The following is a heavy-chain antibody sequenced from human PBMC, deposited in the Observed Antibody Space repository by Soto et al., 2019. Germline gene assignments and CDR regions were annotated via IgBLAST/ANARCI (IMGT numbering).Heavy chain of an antibody. CDR3: ARGGRNYDFWSGYYRSSYFDY. D-gene: IGHD3-3*01. Sequence: PSETLSLTCTVSGGSISSGGYYWSWIRQHPGKGLEWIGYIYYSGSTYYNPSLKSRVTISVDTSKSQFSLKLSSVTAADTAVYYCARGGRNYDFWSGYYRSSYFDYWGQGTLVTVSS. J-gene: IGHJ4*02. CDR2: IYYSGST. CDR1: GGSISSGGYY. V-gene: IGHV4-31*03.